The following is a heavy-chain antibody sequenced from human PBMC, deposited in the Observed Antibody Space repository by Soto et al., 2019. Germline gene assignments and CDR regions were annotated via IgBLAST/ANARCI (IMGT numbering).Heavy chain of an antibody. J-gene: IGHJ6*02. V-gene: IGHV3-74*01. Sequence: PGGSLRLSCEASGFTFSNYWMHWVRQAPGKGLVCVSRINSDGSNKYYADSVKGRFTISRDNSKNTLYLQMNSLRAEDTAVYYCARAGVVGSSHPWAGYYYGMDVWGQGTTVTVSS. CDR2: INSDGSNK. D-gene: IGHD6-13*01. CDR1: GFTFSNYW. CDR3: ARAGVVGSSHPWAGYYYGMDV.